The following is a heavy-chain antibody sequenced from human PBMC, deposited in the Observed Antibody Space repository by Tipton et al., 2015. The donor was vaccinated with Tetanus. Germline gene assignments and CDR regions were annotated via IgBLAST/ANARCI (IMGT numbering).Heavy chain of an antibody. CDR3: ARDITVYGVDA. D-gene: IGHD3-3*01. CDR2: ISHSGTT. J-gene: IGHJ6*02. Sequence: GSLRLSCAVYGGSFSGYYWSWIRQTPGKGLEWIGDISHSGTTAYNPSLKSRVSMSVDASNNQFSLMLSSVTAADTGIYYCARDITVYGVDAWGQGTTVTVSS. CDR1: GGSFSGYY. V-gene: IGHV4-34*01.